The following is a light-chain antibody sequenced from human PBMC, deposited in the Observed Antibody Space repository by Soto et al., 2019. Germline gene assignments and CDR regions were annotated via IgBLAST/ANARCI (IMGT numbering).Light chain of an antibody. Sequence: SALTLHTSVFDAHGQSLPTSCTGTIRDVGGYNYVSWYQQHPGKDPKLMMYEVSNRPSGVSNRFSGSKSGNTASLTISGPQTEDEADYERSSFTSIRIYVFGPGTTVTV. CDR3: SSFTSIRIYV. CDR2: EVS. V-gene: IGLV2-14*01. CDR1: IRDVGGYNY. J-gene: IGLJ1*01.